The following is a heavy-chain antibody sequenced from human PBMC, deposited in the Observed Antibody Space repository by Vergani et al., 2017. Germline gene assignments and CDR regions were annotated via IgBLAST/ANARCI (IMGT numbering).Heavy chain of an antibody. D-gene: IGHD2-21*01. Sequence: QVHLVESGGGVVQPGRSLRLSCVVSGFTSSYYGMHWVRQAPGKGLEWVAVISYDGTQKYYADSVKGRFTISRDNSKSTLYLQMNSLRTEDTAVYYCGRRASIIDYWGQGTLVSVSS. CDR3: GRRASIIDY. V-gene: IGHV3-30*03. CDR1: GFTSSYYG. J-gene: IGHJ4*02. CDR2: ISYDGTQK.